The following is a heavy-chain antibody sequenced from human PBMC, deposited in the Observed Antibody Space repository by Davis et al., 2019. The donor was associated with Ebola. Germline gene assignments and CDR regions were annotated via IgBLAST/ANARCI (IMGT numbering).Heavy chain of an antibody. V-gene: IGHV1-8*01. CDR3: AEIYWVRYGMDV. CDR2: MNPNSGNT. J-gene: IGHJ6*02. Sequence: ASVKVSCKASGYTFTGYDINWVRQATGQGLEWMGRMNPNSGNTGYAQKFQGRFTISRDNSKSTLYLQMNSLRAEDTAVYYCAEIYWVRYGMDVWGQGTTVTVSS. D-gene: IGHD2-8*02. CDR1: GYTFTGYD.